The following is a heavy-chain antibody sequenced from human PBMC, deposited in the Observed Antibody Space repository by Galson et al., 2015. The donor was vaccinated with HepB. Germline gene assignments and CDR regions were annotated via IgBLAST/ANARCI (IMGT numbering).Heavy chain of an antibody. J-gene: IGHJ3*02. CDR1: GFTFSSYA. D-gene: IGHD2-15*01. V-gene: IGHV3-23*01. Sequence: SLRLSCAASGFTFSSYAMSWVRQAPGKGLEWVSAISGSGGSKYYADSVKGRFTISRDNSKNTLYLQMNSLRAEDTAVYYCAKSIEDDDAFDIWGQGTMVTVSS. CDR2: ISGSGGSK. CDR3: AKSIEDDDAFDI.